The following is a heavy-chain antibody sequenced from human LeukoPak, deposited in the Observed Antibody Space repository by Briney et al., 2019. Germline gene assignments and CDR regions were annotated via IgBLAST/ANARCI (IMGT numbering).Heavy chain of an antibody. D-gene: IGHD1-26*01. CDR1: GFTFSTYA. V-gene: IGHV3-72*01. CDR2: TRNEANIYTT. CDR3: ASPVGATTVRAFDI. Sequence: PGRSLRLSCAASGFTFSTYAMRWVRQAPGKGLEWVGRTRNEANIYTTKYAASVKGRFTISRDDSKNSLYLQMNSLKTEDTAVYYCASPVGATTVRAFDIWGQGTMVTVSS. J-gene: IGHJ3*02.